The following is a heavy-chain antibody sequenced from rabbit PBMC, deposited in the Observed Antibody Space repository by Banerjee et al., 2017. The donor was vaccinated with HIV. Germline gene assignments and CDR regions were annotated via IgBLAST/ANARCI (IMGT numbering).Heavy chain of an antibody. D-gene: IGHD1-1*01. J-gene: IGHJ4*01. CDR3: ARDQSSSVGFVFNL. CDR2: IDGGSSGST. Sequence: QEQLEESGGDLVKPEGSLTLTCTASGFSFGSSYWICWVRQAPGKGLEWIACIDGGSSGSTYYASWAKGRFTISKTSSTTVTLQMTSLTAADTATYFCARDQSSSVGFVFNLWGPGTLVTVS. CDR1: GFSFGSSYW. V-gene: IGHV1S45*01.